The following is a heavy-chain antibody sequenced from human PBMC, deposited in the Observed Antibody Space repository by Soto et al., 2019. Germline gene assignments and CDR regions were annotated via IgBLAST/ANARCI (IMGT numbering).Heavy chain of an antibody. D-gene: IGHD1-26*01. V-gene: IGHV3-74*01. CDR2: VNPDGSTT. Sequence: EVQLVEPGGGLVQPGGSLRLSCAASKFSFSGYWMHWVRQAPGKGLMWVSRVNPDGSTTTYADSVKGRFTISRGNAKNTVFLQMNSLRADDTAVYYCAKVASGSYDWFDPWGQGTLVTVSS. CDR3: AKVASGSYDWFDP. CDR1: KFSFSGYW. J-gene: IGHJ5*02.